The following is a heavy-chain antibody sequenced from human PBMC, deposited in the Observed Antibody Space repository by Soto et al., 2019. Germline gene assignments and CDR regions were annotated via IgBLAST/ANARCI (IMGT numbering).Heavy chain of an antibody. CDR2: IYNNGGS. Sequence: SETLSLTCVVSGASISSGEYAWNWVRQPPGKGLEWLGYIYNNGGSYYNPSLKSRVSISLDRSKNHFSLRLDSVTAADTALYFCARADKNNDYYFDHWGQGTLVTVSS. D-gene: IGHD3-16*01. V-gene: IGHV4-30-2*01. CDR3: ARADKNNDYYFDH. J-gene: IGHJ4*02. CDR1: GASISSGEYA.